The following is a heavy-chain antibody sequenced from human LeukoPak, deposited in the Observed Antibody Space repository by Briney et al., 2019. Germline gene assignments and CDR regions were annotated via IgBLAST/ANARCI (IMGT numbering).Heavy chain of an antibody. V-gene: IGHV3-7*01. CDR2: INQDGSDK. CDR1: GFTFSTYW. Sequence: GGSLRLSCAASGFTFSTYWMSWDRQAPGKGLEWVANINQDGSDKYYVDSVKGRFTISRDNAKNSLYLQMNSLRAEDTAVYYCARPRYCSSGNCYSDYWGQGALVTVSS. D-gene: IGHD2-15*01. CDR3: ARPRYCSSGNCYSDY. J-gene: IGHJ4*02.